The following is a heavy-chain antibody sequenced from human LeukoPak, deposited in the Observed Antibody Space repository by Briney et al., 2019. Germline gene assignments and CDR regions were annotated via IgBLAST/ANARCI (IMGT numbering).Heavy chain of an antibody. V-gene: IGHV4-39*01. Sequence: SEXXXXXXTVXGGSISSSSYYWGWIRQPPGKGLEWVGSIYYSGSTYYNPSLKSRVTISVDTSKNQFSLKLCSVTAADTAVYYCARRGYYDSVEDYWGQGTLVTVSS. J-gene: IGHJ4*02. D-gene: IGHD3-22*01. CDR1: GGSISSSSYY. CDR3: ARRGYYDSVEDY. CDR2: IYYSGST.